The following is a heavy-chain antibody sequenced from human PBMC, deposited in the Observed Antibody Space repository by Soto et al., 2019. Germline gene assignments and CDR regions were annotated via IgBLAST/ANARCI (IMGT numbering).Heavy chain of an antibody. CDR2: INHSGST. Sequence: SETLSLTCAVYGGSFSGYYWSWIRPPPGKGLEWIGEINHSGSTNYNPSLKSRVTISVDTSKNQFSLKLSSVTAADTAVYYCARGAGITIFGVAPWGQGTLVTVSS. J-gene: IGHJ5*02. D-gene: IGHD3-3*01. CDR1: GGSFSGYY. CDR3: ARGAGITIFGVAP. V-gene: IGHV4-34*01.